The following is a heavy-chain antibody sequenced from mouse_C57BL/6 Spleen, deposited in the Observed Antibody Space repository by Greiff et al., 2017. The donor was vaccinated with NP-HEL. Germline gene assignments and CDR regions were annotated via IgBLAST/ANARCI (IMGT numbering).Heavy chain of an antibody. Sequence: DVKLVESGGGLVQPGGSLKLSCAASGFTFSDYYMYWVRQTPEKRLEWVAYISNGGGSTYYPDTVKGRFTISRDNAKNTLYLQMSRLKSEDTAMYYCARRVPPYAMDYWGQGTSVTVSS. V-gene: IGHV5-12*01. CDR3: ARRVPPYAMDY. J-gene: IGHJ4*01. CDR2: ISNGGGST. CDR1: GFTFSDYY.